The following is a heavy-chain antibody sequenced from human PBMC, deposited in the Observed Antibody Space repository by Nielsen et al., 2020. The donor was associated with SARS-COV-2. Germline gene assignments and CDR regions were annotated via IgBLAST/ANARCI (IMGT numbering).Heavy chain of an antibody. CDR1: GGSLSSRNYY. V-gene: IGHV4-39*02. CDR2: IYYSGSV. J-gene: IGHJ3*02. Sequence: GSLRLSCTVSGGSLSSRNYYWGWIRQPPGKGLEWIGTIYYSGSVSYNPSLRSRVTISVDTSKTHFSLKLTSVTAADTAVYFCARGDIAVVPAAMFRGDDAFDIWGQGTMVRVSS. D-gene: IGHD2-2*01. CDR3: ARGDIAVVPAAMFRGDDAFDI.